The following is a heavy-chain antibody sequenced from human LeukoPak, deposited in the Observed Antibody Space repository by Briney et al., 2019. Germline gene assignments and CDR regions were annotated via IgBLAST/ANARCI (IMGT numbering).Heavy chain of an antibody. CDR2: MNPNSGNT. Sequence: ASVKVSCKASGYTFTSYDINWVRQATGQGLEWMGWMNPNSGNTGYAQKFQGRVTMTRNTSISTAYMELSSLRSEDTAVYYCARSPFYDFWSGLHPSYYYYMDVWGKGTTVTVSS. V-gene: IGHV1-8*01. CDR1: GYTFTSYD. D-gene: IGHD3-3*01. J-gene: IGHJ6*03. CDR3: ARSPFYDFWSGLHPSYYYYMDV.